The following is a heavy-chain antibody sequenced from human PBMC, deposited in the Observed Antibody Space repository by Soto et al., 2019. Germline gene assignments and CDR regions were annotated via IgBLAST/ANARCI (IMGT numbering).Heavy chain of an antibody. D-gene: IGHD2-8*01. Sequence: PGESLKISCKGSGYSFTSYWISWVRQMPGKGLEWMGRIDPSDSYTNYSPSFQGHVTISADKSISTAYLQWSSLKASDTAMYYCARLNQVKVLMVYAIGPGAGAYGMDVWGQGTTVTVSS. CDR1: GYSFTSYW. J-gene: IGHJ6*02. V-gene: IGHV5-10-1*01. CDR3: ARLNQVKVLMVYAIGPGAGAYGMDV. CDR2: IDPSDSYT.